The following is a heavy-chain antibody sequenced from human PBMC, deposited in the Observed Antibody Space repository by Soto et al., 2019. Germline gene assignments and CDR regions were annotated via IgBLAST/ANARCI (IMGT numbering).Heavy chain of an antibody. Sequence: GGSLRLSCAASGFTFSSYGMHWVRQAPGKGLEWVAVISYDGSNKYYADSVKGRFTISRDNSKNTLYLQMNSLRAEDTAVYYCAKDLYIAVAGGTSFDYWGQGTLVTVSS. V-gene: IGHV3-30*18. J-gene: IGHJ4*02. D-gene: IGHD6-19*01. CDR1: GFTFSSYG. CDR2: ISYDGSNK. CDR3: AKDLYIAVAGGTSFDY.